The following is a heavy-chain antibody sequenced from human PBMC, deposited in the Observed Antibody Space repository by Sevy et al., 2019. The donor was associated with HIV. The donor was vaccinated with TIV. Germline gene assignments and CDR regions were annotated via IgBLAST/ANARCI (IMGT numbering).Heavy chain of an antibody. D-gene: IGHD5-18*01. CDR1: GFTFSSYS. CDR3: ARMSRGYSYGPIDY. Sequence: GGSLRLSCAASGFTFSSYSMHWVRQAPGKGLEWVAVISYDGSNKYYADSVKGRFTISRDNSKNTLYLQMNSLRAEDTAVYYCARMSRGYSYGPIDYWGQGTLVTVSS. CDR2: ISYDGSNK. V-gene: IGHV3-30*04. J-gene: IGHJ4*02.